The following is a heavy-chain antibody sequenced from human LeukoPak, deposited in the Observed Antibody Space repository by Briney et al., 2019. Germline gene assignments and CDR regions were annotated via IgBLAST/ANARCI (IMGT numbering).Heavy chain of an antibody. CDR1: GFTFSSDW. Sequence: PGGSLRLSCAASGFTFSSDWMSWVRQAPGKGLEWVANIKQDGGGKYYVDSVKGRFTISRDNAKNSLYLQMNSLRAEDTAVYYCARGMGSGWRPYYFDYWGQGTLVTVSS. V-gene: IGHV3-7*01. J-gene: IGHJ4*02. CDR2: IKQDGGGK. D-gene: IGHD6-19*01. CDR3: ARGMGSGWRPYYFDY.